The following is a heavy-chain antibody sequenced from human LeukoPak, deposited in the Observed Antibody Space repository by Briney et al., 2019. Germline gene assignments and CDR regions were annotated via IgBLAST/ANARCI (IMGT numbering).Heavy chain of an antibody. Sequence: KPSETLSLTCAVYGASFSGYYWSWIRQPPGKGLEWIGEINHSGSTNYNPSLKSRVTISVDTSKNQFSLKLSSVTAADTAVYYCARGPHSSWYSYYYYYGMDVWGQGTTVTVSS. D-gene: IGHD6-13*01. V-gene: IGHV4-34*01. CDR1: GASFSGYY. CDR2: INHSGST. J-gene: IGHJ6*02. CDR3: ARGPHSSWYSYYYYYGMDV.